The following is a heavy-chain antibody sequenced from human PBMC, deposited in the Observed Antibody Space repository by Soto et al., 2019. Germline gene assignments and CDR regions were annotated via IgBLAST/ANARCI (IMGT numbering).Heavy chain of an antibody. V-gene: IGHV3-7*05. J-gene: IGHJ3*02. CDR1: GFTFSNYY. D-gene: IGHD2-15*01. Sequence: EAQLVESGGALVQPGGSLRLSCAASGFTFSNYYMTWVRQAPGKGLQWVASINQDGSEKYSVDSVKGRFTISRDNGKNSVYLQMNSLRVEDTAVYYCARYVGEIWGPGTKVTVSS. CDR2: INQDGSEK. CDR3: ARYVGEI.